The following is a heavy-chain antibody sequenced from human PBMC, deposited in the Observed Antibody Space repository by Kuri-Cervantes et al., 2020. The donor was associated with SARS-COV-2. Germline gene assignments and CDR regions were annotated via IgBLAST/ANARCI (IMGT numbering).Heavy chain of an antibody. J-gene: IGHJ6*02. CDR1: GYTFTSYA. Sequence: ASVKVSCKASGYTFTSYAMHWVRQAPGQRLEWMGWSNAGNGNTKYSQEFQGRVTITADESTSTAYMELSSLRSEDTAVYYCARDLRFYYYYGMDVWGQGTTVTVSS. CDR2: SNAGNGNT. D-gene: IGHD4-17*01. CDR3: ARDLRFYYYYGMDV. V-gene: IGHV1-3*02.